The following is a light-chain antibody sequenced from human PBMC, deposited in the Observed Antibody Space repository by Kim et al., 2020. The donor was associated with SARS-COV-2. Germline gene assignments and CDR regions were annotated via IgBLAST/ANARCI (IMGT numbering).Light chain of an antibody. CDR1: QSINNW. CDR3: QQYHSQFIT. CDR2: EAS. Sequence: DIQMTQSPSTLSASVGDRVTITCRASQSINNWLAWYQQKPGQAPNLLIYEASSLQSGVPSRFSGSGSGTEFSLTISSLQPDDFATYHCQQYHSQFITFGQGTRLEIK. V-gene: IGKV1-5*03. J-gene: IGKJ5*01.